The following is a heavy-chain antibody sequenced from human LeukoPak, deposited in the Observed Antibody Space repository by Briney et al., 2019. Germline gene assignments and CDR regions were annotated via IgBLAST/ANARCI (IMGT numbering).Heavy chain of an antibody. Sequence: SVKVSCKASGGTFSSHAISWVRQAPGQGLEWVGGIIPIFGTTDYAQKFQGRVTITTDESTSTGYMELRSLRSDDTAVYYCARGDSGYDYGFDNWGQGTWSPSPQ. V-gene: IGHV1-69*05. J-gene: IGHJ4*02. D-gene: IGHD5-12*01. CDR3: ARGDSGYDYGFDN. CDR1: GGTFSSHA. CDR2: IIPIFGTT.